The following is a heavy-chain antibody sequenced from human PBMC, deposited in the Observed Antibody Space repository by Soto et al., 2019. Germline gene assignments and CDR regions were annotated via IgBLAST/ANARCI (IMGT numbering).Heavy chain of an antibody. CDR1: GFTFSSYS. D-gene: IGHD1-26*01. CDR3: ARAGQWELTLDV. Sequence: GGSLRLSCAASGFTFSSYSMNWVRQAPGKGLEWVSSISSSSSYIYYADSVKGRFTISRDNAKNSLYLQMNSLRAEDTAVYYCARAGQWELTLDVWGQGTTVTVSS. J-gene: IGHJ6*02. V-gene: IGHV3-21*01. CDR2: ISSSSSYI.